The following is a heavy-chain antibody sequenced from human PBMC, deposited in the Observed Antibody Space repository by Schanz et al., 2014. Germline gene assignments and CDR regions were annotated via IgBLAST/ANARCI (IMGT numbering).Heavy chain of an antibody. V-gene: IGHV1-2*02. Sequence: QVQLVQSGAEVKKPGSSVKVSCKASGGTFSSYTISWVRQAPGQGPEWMGRINPNTGGTQYAQKFQGRVTMTTAKSISTVYMELSRLRSDDTAVYYCARVRSEDYGGMDVWGQGTTVTVSS. CDR3: ARVRSEDYGGMDV. CDR2: INPNTGGT. CDR1: GGTFSSYT. J-gene: IGHJ6*02.